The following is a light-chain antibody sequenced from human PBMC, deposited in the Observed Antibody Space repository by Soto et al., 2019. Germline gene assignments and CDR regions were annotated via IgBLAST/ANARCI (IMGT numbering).Light chain of an antibody. CDR3: QEYSHRRMYT. CDR2: GAS. CDR1: QSVSSD. Sequence: EIVMTQSPATLSVTPGERATLSCRASQSVSSDLAWYQQRPGQTPRLLIYGASTRATGVPARFSGSGSGTEFTLTISSLQSEDFAIYHCQEYSHRRMYTFGQGTKLEVK. V-gene: IGKV3-15*01. J-gene: IGKJ2*01.